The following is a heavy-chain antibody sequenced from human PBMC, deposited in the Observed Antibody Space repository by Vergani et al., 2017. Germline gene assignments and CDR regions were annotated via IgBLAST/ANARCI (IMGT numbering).Heavy chain of an antibody. CDR2: ISSSSSTI. V-gene: IGHV3-48*04. CDR1: GFTFSSYS. CDR3: ARGLSDAFDI. J-gene: IGHJ3*02. Sequence: EVHLVESGGGLVQPGGSLRLSCAASGFTFSSYSMNWVRQAPGKGLEWVSYISSSSSTIYYADSVKGRFTISRDNAKNSLYLQMNSLRAEDTAVYYCARGLSDAFDIWGQGTMVTVSS.